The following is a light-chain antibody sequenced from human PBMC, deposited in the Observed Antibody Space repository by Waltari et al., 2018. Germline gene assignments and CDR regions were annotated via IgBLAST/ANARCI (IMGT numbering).Light chain of an antibody. V-gene: IGKV3-15*01. CDR2: AAS. CDR3: QQYNNWLT. J-gene: IGKJ4*01. CDR1: QSVSNN. Sequence: EIEMMQSPATLPVSPGERAALSCRASQSVSNNLAWYQQKSGQAPRLLIYAASTRATGIPARFRGSGSGTEFTLTISSLQSEDFALYYCQQYNNWLTFGGGTKVEIK.